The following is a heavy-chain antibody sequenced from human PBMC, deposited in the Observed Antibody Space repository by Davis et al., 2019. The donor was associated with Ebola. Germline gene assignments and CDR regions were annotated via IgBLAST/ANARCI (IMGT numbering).Heavy chain of an antibody. V-gene: IGHV4-31*03. CDR2: IYYSGST. D-gene: IGHD1-26*01. CDR3: ARVGSYYSSFGY. J-gene: IGHJ4*02. Sequence: MPSETLSLTCTVSGGSISSSSYYWGWIRQHPGKGLEWIGYIYYSGSTYYNPSLKSRVTISVDTSKNQFSLKLSSVTAADTAVHYCARVGSYYSSFGYWGQGTLVTVSS. CDR1: GGSISSSSYY.